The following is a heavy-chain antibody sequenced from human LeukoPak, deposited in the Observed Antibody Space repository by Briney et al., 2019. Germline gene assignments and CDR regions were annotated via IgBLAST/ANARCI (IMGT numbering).Heavy chain of an antibody. Sequence: GGSLRLSCAGSGFTFNNYAMSWVRQAPGKGLEWVSAINSGGDATAYADSVRGRFTISRDNSKNTLSLQMNSLRAEDTAVYYCARDVAPRIAAAGSVGETYYYYYGMDVWGQGTTVTVSS. J-gene: IGHJ6*02. D-gene: IGHD6-13*01. CDR2: INSGGDAT. CDR3: ARDVAPRIAAAGSVGETYYYYYGMDV. V-gene: IGHV3-23*01. CDR1: GFTFNNYA.